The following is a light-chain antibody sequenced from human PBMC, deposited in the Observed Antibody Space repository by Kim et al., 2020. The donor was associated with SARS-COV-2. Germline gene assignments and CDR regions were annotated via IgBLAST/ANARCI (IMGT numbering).Light chain of an antibody. Sequence: RQTAKLTCTCNNNNVGNQGAAWLQQHQGHPPKLLSYRNNNRPSGISERFSASRSGDTASLTITGLQPEDETDYYCSAWDSSLNAWVFGGGTQLTVL. CDR1: NNNVGNQG. CDR3: SAWDSSLNAWV. CDR2: RNN. V-gene: IGLV10-54*04. J-gene: IGLJ3*02.